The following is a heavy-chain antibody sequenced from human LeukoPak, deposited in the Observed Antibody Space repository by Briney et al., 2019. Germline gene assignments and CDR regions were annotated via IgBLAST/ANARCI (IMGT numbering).Heavy chain of an antibody. Sequence: SETLSLTCTVSGGSISGYYWSWIRQPPGKGLEWIGEINHSGSTNYNPSLKSRVTISVDTSKNQFTLKLSSVTAADTAVYYCARGPLYGGLGYWGQGTLVTVSS. CDR1: GGSISGYY. V-gene: IGHV4-34*01. CDR3: ARGPLYGGLGY. CDR2: INHSGST. J-gene: IGHJ4*02. D-gene: IGHD4-23*01.